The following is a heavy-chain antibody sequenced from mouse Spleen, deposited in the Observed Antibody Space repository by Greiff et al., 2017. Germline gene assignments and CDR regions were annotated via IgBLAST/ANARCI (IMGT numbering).Heavy chain of an antibody. CDR2: IHPNSGST. CDR1: GYTFTSYW. D-gene: IGHD2-2*01. V-gene: IGHV1-64*01. CDR3: ARGGYGYDGDWYFDV. Sequence: QVQLQQPGAELVKPGASVKLSCKASGYTFTSYWMHWVKQRPGQGLEWIGMIHPNSGSTNYNEKFKSKATLTVDKSSSTAYMQLSSLTSEDSAVYYCARGGYGYDGDWYFDVWGTGTTVTVSS. J-gene: IGHJ1*03.